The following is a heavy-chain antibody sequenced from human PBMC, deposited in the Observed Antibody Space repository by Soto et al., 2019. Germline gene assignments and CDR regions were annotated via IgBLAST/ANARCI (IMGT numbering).Heavy chain of an antibody. D-gene: IGHD2-15*01. V-gene: IGHV3-30*03. Sequence: QVQLVESGGGVVQPGRSLRLSCAASGFTFSSYGMHWARQAPGEGLEWVAVISYDGNRKYYADSVKGRFTISRDFSKNTVGLHMNSLRVEDTAVYFCAREGYGGGWSLDSRGQGCLVTVSS. J-gene: IGHJ4*02. CDR1: GFTFSSYG. CDR2: ISYDGNRK. CDR3: AREGYGGGWSLDS.